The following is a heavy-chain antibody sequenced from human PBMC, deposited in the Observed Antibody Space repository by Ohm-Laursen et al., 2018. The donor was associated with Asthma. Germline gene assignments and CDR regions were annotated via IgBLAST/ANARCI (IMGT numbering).Heavy chain of an antibody. J-gene: IGHJ4*02. D-gene: IGHD3-22*01. CDR1: GGTFSSYA. CDR2: IIPIFGTA. CDR3: ARAYYYDSSGYFDY. Sequence: SVKVSCKVSGGTFSSYAISWVRQAPGQGLEWVGGIIPIFGTANYAQKFQGRVTITADESTSTAYMELSSLRSEDTAVYYCARAYYYDSSGYFDYWGQGTLVTVSS. V-gene: IGHV1-69*13.